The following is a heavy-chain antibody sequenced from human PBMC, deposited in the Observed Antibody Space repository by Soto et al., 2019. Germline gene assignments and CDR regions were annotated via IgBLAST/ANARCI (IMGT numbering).Heavy chain of an antibody. V-gene: IGHV3-23*01. CDR2: ISGSGDST. CDR3: SRRGSGSYYDY. Sequence: EVQLLESGGGLVQPGGYLRLSCAASGFTFSSYAMRWVRQAPGKGLEWVSAISGSGDSTYYADSVKGRFTISRDNSKNPLYLQMNSLRAEATAVYYCSRRGSGSYYDYWGQGTLVTVSS. D-gene: IGHD1-26*01. CDR1: GFTFSSYA. J-gene: IGHJ4*02.